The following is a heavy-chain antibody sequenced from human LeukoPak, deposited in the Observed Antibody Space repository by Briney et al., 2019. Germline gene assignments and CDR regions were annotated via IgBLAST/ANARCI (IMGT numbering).Heavy chain of an antibody. Sequence: GGSLRLSCAASGFTFRIYRMHWVRHAPGKGLRWVSRINSDGSGTTYADSVKGRFTISRDNAKNTLFLQMNSLRAEDSALYYCVRDRYQSPGDDSDEIWGQGTMVTVSS. V-gene: IGHV3-74*03. CDR1: GFTFRIYR. D-gene: IGHD7-27*01. CDR3: VRDRYQSPGDDSDEI. J-gene: IGHJ3*02. CDR2: INSDGSGT.